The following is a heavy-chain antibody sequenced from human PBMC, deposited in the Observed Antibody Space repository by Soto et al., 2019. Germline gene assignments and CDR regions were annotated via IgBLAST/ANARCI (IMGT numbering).Heavy chain of an antibody. CDR2: ISAYSVDT. V-gene: IGHV1-18*01. CDR3: ARLDQLQPSNAMDA. CDR1: GYRFETYG. Sequence: ASVKVSCKASGYRFETYGMTWVLQAPGQGLEWMGWISAYSVDTYNAQKFQDRVTMTTDTSTTTAYLQWGSLKASDSAFYYCARLDQLQPSNAMDAWGQGTTVTVSS. J-gene: IGHJ6*02. D-gene: IGHD1-1*01.